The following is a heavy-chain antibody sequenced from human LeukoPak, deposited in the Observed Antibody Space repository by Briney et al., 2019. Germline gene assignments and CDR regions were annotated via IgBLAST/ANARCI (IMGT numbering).Heavy chain of an antibody. D-gene: IGHD3-10*01. CDR1: GGSFSGYY. Sequence: PSETLSLTCAVYGGSFSGYYWSWIRQPPGKALEWIGEINHSGSTNYNPSLKSRVTISVDTSKNQFSLKLSSVTAADTAVYYCARGRLFCGSGSNGPQPRAPEAFDIWGQGTMVTVSS. CDR3: ARGRLFCGSGSNGPQPRAPEAFDI. CDR2: INHSGST. J-gene: IGHJ3*02. V-gene: IGHV4-34*01.